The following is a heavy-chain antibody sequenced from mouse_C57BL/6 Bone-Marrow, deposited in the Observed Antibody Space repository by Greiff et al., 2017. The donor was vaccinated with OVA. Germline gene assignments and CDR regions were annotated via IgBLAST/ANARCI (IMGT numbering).Heavy chain of an antibody. J-gene: IGHJ3*01. CDR1: GYAFSSSW. Sequence: VKLMESGPELVKPGASVKISCKASGYAFSSSWMNWVKQRPGKGLEWIGRIYPGDGDTNYNGKFKGKATLTADKSSSTAYMQLSSLTSEDSAVYFCARDDYGAWFAYWGQGTLVTVSA. V-gene: IGHV1-82*01. CDR3: ARDDYGAWFAY. CDR2: IYPGDGDT. D-gene: IGHD2-4*01.